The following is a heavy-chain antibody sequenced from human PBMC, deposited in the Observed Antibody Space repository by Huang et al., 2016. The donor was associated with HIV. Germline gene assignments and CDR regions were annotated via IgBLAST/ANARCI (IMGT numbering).Heavy chain of an antibody. CDR1: GYTFTSYD. D-gene: IGHD1-26*01. Sequence: QVQLVQSGAEVKKPGASVKVSCKASGYTFTSYDINWVRQATGHGLEWMGWMKPNSGDTGYAQKFQGRVTMTRNTSISTAYMELSSLIFDDTAVYYCARGDSGSYLSDHYYYGMDVWGQGTTVTVSS. J-gene: IGHJ6*02. V-gene: IGHV1-8*01. CDR2: MKPNSGDT. CDR3: ARGDSGSYLSDHYYYGMDV.